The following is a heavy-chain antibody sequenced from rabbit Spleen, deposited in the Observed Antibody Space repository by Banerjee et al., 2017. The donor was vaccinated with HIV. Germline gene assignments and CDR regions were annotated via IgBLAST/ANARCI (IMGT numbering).Heavy chain of an antibody. CDR3: ARDDFSSGYYFDL. CDR1: GFSFSSSYY. J-gene: IGHJ4*01. V-gene: IGHV1S40*01. D-gene: IGHD1-1*01. Sequence: QSLVEYGGDLVQPGASLTLTCTASGFSFSSSYYMCWVRQAPGKGLEWIACIYTGSSGSTYYASWAKGRFTISKASSTTVTLQMTSLTAADTATYFCARDDFSSGYYFDLWGQGTLVTVS. CDR2: IYTGSSGST.